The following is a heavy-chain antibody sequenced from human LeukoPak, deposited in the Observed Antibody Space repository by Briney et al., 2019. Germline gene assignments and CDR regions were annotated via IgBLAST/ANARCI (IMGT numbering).Heavy chain of an antibody. D-gene: IGHD3-22*01. J-gene: IGHJ3*02. CDR1: GGTFSSYA. V-gene: IGHV1-69*04. CDR2: IIPILGIA. CDR3: ARLTVRYYDSSGPSDI. Sequence: GASVKVSCKASGGTFSSYAISWVRQAPGQGLEWMGRIIPILGIANYAQKFQGRVTITADKSTSTAYMELSSLRSEDTAVYYCARLTVRYYDSSGPSDIWGQGTMVTVSS.